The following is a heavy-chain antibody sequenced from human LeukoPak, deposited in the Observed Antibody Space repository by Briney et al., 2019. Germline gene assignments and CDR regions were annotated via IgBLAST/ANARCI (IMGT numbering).Heavy chain of an antibody. CDR1: GYTFTSYY. CDR3: VRLFVQEPSGWFDP. Sequence: ASVKVSCKASGYTFTSYYMHWVRQAPGQGLGWMGIINPSGGGTSYAQKFQGRVTMTRDTSTSTVYMELSSLRSEDTAVYYCVRLFVQEPSGWFDPWGQGTLVTVS. J-gene: IGHJ5*02. CDR2: INPSGGGT. V-gene: IGHV1-46*01. D-gene: IGHD3-10*01.